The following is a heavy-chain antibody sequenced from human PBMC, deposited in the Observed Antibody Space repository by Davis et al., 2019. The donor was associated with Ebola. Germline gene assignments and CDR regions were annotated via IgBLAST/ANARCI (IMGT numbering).Heavy chain of an antibody. CDR3: ARAPSYGYYYNGIDV. CDR1: GFTFSSYD. D-gene: IGHD5-18*01. Sequence: GESLKISCAASGFTFSSYDMHWVRQAPGKGLEWVAGIWYDGGNKYYADSVKGRFTISRDNSKNTLYLQMNSLRAEDTAVYYCARAPSYGYYYNGIDVWGKGTTVTVSS. CDR2: IWYDGGNK. J-gene: IGHJ6*04. V-gene: IGHV3-33*08.